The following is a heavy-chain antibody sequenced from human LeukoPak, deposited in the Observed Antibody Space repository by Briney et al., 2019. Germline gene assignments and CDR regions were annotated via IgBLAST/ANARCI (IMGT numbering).Heavy chain of an antibody. Sequence: PGGCLRLSCATSGFIFSGYYMSWIRQAPGKGLEWVSYISGSGNDISYADSVKGRFTISRDNAKGSLYLQMNSLRAADTAVYYCGTHAGSTGSDDWGQGTLVTVSS. CDR1: GFIFSGYY. J-gene: IGHJ4*02. D-gene: IGHD2-2*01. CDR3: GTHAGSTGSDD. V-gene: IGHV3-11*01. CDR2: ISGSGNDI.